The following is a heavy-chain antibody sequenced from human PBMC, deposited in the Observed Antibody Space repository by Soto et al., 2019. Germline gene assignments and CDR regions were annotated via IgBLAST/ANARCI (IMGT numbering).Heavy chain of an antibody. CDR1: GGSISGTAFC. CDR3: ARRPSGDKVEY. J-gene: IGHJ4*02. CDR2: IYDGGTT. Sequence: LSLTCTVSGGSISGTAFCWSWSRQSPDKGLEWIGHIYDGGTTYSSPSLKGRVTISADTSETQFSLKLNSVSAADTAVYYGARRPSGDKVEYWGQGIQVTVSS. D-gene: IGHD7-27*01. V-gene: IGHV4-30-4*01.